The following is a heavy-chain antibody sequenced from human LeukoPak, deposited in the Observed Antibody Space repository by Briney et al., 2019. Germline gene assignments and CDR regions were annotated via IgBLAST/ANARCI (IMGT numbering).Heavy chain of an antibody. Sequence: GRSLRLSCAASGFTFISYGMHWVRQAPGKGLEWVAVISYDGSNKYYADSVKGRFTISRDNSKNTLYLQMNSLRAEDTAVYYCAKWRTAMDYWGQGTLVTVSS. V-gene: IGHV3-30*18. CDR2: ISYDGSNK. J-gene: IGHJ4*02. D-gene: IGHD2-21*02. CDR3: AKWRTAMDY. CDR1: GFTFISYG.